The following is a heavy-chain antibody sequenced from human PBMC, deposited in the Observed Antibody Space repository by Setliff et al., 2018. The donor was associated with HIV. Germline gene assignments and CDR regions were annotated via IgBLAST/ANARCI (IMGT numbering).Heavy chain of an antibody. CDR3: ARVPLSGWLYFDY. V-gene: IGHV1-69*05. D-gene: IGHD6-19*01. CDR2: IIPIFKSA. J-gene: IGHJ4*02. CDR1: GDTFNNYG. Sequence: SVKVSCKVSGDTFNNYGLNWVRQAPGQGLEWMGGIIPIFKSADYAQKFQGRVTITTDESTSTAYMDLSSLKSDDTAVYYCARVPLSGWLYFDYWGQGTLVTVSS.